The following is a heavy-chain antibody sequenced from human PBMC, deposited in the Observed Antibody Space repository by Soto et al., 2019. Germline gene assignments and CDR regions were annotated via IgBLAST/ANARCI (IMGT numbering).Heavy chain of an antibody. CDR3: AKDLLRLLEWLNAFDI. Sequence: EVQLLESGGGLVQPGGSLRLSCAASGFTFSSYAMSWVRQAPGKGLEWVSAISGSGGSTYYADSVKGRFTISRDNSKNTLYLQMNSLRAEDTAVYYCAKDLLRLLEWLNAFDIWGQGTMVTVSS. CDR2: ISGSGGST. V-gene: IGHV3-23*01. CDR1: GFTFSSYA. J-gene: IGHJ3*02. D-gene: IGHD3-3*01.